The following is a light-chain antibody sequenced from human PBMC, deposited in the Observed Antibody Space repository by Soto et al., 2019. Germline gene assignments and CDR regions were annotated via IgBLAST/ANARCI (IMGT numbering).Light chain of an antibody. CDR3: SSYTSSSPYV. CDR1: SSDVGGYNY. CDR2: DVS. Sequence: QSVRTQPASVSGSPGQSITVSCTGTSSDVGGYNYVSWYQQHPGKAPKLMIYDVSNRPSGVSNRFSGSKSGNTASLTISGLQAEDEADYYCSSYTSSSPYVLGTGTKVTVL. V-gene: IGLV2-14*01. J-gene: IGLJ1*01.